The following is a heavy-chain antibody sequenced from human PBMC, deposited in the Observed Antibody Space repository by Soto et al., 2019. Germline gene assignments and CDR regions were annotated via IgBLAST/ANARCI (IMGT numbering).Heavy chain of an antibody. CDR1: GFAFSSYG. V-gene: IGHV3-30*18. D-gene: IGHD5-12*01. Sequence: GGSLGLSCAPSGFAFSSYGMHWVRQAPGKGLEWVAVISYDGSNKYYADSVKGRFTISRDNSKNTLYLQMNSLRAEDTAVYYCAKDYVVATIEVVDYYYYGMDVWGQGTTVTFSS. J-gene: IGHJ6*02. CDR3: AKDYVVATIEVVDYYYYGMDV. CDR2: ISYDGSNK.